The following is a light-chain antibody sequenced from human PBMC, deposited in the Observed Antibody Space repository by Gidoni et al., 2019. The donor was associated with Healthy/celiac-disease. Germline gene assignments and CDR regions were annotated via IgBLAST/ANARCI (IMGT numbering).Light chain of an antibody. J-gene: IGKJ4*01. CDR2: AAS. Sequence: EIARTQSPSTLSVSPGERATITCRASQRVSSYLAWYQQKPGKAPRLLIYAASTRDTGIPARFSGSGSGTEFTLTISSLQSEDFAAYYCQQYNNWPLTFGGGTKVEIK. V-gene: IGKV3-15*01. CDR1: QRVSSY. CDR3: QQYNNWPLT.